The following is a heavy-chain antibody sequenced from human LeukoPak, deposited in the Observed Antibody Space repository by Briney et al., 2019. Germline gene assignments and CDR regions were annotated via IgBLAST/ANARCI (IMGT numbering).Heavy chain of an antibody. CDR1: GFTFSSYG. D-gene: IGHD3-10*01. Sequence: GGSLRLSCAASGFTFSSYGMRWVRQAPGKGLEWVAVIWYDGSNKYYADSVKGRFTISRDNSKNTLYLQMNSLRAGDTAVYYCAREYYYGSGTPYYYYGMDVWGEGTTVTVSS. V-gene: IGHV3-33*01. CDR2: IWYDGSNK. J-gene: IGHJ6*04. CDR3: AREYYYGSGTPYYYYGMDV.